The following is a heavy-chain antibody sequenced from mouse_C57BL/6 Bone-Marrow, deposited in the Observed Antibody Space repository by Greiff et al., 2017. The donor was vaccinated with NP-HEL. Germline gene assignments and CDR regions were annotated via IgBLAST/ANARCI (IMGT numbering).Heavy chain of an antibody. Sequence: VQLKESGAELVRPGASVKLSCTASGFNIKDDYMHWVKQRPEQGLEWIGWIDPENGDTEYASKFQGKATITADTSSNTAYLQLSSLTSEDTAVYYCTTGYYGSSGYWGQGTTLTVSS. CDR2: IDPENGDT. CDR1: GFNIKDDY. CDR3: TTGYYGSSGY. D-gene: IGHD1-1*01. J-gene: IGHJ2*01. V-gene: IGHV14-4*01.